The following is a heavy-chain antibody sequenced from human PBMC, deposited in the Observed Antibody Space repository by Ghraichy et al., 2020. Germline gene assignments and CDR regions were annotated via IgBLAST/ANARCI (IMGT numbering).Heavy chain of an antibody. CDR3: ARRGTSHCYTVSCAAFDI. CDR1: GYSFTSYW. V-gene: IGHV5-51*01. Sequence: GESLNISCKGSGYSFTSYWIGWVRQMPGKGLEWMGIIYPGDSDTRYSPSFQGQVTISADKSISTAYLQWSSLKASDTAMYYCARRGTSHCYTVSCAAFDIWGQGTMVTVSS. CDR2: IYPGDSDT. J-gene: IGHJ3*02. D-gene: IGHD2-2*02.